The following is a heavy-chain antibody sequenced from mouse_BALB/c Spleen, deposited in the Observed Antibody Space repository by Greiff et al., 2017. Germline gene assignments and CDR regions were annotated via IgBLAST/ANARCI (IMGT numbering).Heavy chain of an antibody. V-gene: IGHV1-7*01. D-gene: IGHD1-2*01. CDR1: GYTFTSYW. J-gene: IGHJ4*01. CDR3: ARPSLRRYAMDY. Sequence: VQLQQSGAELAKPGASVKMSCKASGYTFTSYWMHWVKQRPGQGLEWIGYINPSTGYTEYNQKFKDKATLTADKSSSTAYMQLSSLTSEDSAVYYCARPSLRRYAMDYWGQGTSVTVSS. CDR2: INPSTGYT.